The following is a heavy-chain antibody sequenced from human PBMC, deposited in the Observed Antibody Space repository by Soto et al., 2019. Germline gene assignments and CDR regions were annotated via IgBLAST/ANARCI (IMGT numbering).Heavy chain of an antibody. CDR1: GGSISSYY. V-gene: IGHV4-59*08. CDR3: ARHSGYSGYDYYYYYYGMDV. Sequence: SETLSLTCTVSGGSISSYYWSWIRQPPGKGLKWIGDIYYSRSTNYNPSIKSRVTISVDTSKNHFSLKLNSVTAADTAVYYCARHSGYSGYDYYYYYYGMDVWGQGTTVTVSS. J-gene: IGHJ6*02. D-gene: IGHD5-12*01. CDR2: IYYSRST.